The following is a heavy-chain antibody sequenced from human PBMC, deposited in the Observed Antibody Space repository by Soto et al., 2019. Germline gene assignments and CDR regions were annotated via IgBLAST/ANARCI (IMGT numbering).Heavy chain of an antibody. CDR2: IYYSGST. CDR1: GGSVSSGYYY. Sequence: LSLTCTVSGGSVSSGYYYWSWIRQPPGKGLEWIGYIYYSGSTNYNPPLKSRVSISLDTSKNQFSLRLTSVTAADTAVYYCARIPVDTYMINWFDPWGQGTLVTVSS. V-gene: IGHV4-61*01. J-gene: IGHJ5*02. D-gene: IGHD5-18*01. CDR3: ARIPVDTYMINWFDP.